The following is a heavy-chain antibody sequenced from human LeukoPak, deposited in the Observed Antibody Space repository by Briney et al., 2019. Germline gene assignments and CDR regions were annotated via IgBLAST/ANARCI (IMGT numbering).Heavy chain of an antibody. CDR3: ANYYDSSGYYYVNAFDI. D-gene: IGHD3-22*01. CDR2: ISGSGGST. V-gene: IGHV3-23*01. Sequence: GGSLRLSCAASGFTFSSYAMSWVRQAPGKGLEWVSAISGSGGSTYYADSVKGRFTISRDNSKNTLYLQMNSLRAEDTAVYYCANYYDSSGYYYVNAFDIWGQGTMVTVSS. CDR1: GFTFSSYA. J-gene: IGHJ3*02.